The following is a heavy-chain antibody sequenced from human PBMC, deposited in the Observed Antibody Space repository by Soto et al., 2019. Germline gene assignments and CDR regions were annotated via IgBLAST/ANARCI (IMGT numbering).Heavy chain of an antibody. Sequence: GGSLRLSCAASGFTFSSYSMNWVRQAPGKGLEWVSSISSSSSYIYYADSVKGRFTISRDNAKNSLYLQMNSLRAEDTAVYYCARVSILWFGELLYPRYYYYYGMDVWGQGTTVTVSS. CDR2: ISSSSSYI. CDR3: ARVSILWFGELLYPRYYYYYGMDV. D-gene: IGHD3-10*01. J-gene: IGHJ6*02. CDR1: GFTFSSYS. V-gene: IGHV3-21*01.